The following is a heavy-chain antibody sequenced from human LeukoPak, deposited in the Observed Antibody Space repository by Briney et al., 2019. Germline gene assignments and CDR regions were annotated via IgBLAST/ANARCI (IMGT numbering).Heavy chain of an antibody. D-gene: IGHD3-22*01. Sequence: GASVKVSCKASGGTFSSYAISWVRQAPGQGLEWMERIIPILGIANYAQKFQGRVTITADKSTSTAYMELSSLRSEDTAVYYCARGTYYYDGPFDPWGQGTLVTVSS. V-gene: IGHV1-69*04. CDR3: ARGTYYYDGPFDP. J-gene: IGHJ5*02. CDR1: GGTFSSYA. CDR2: IIPILGIA.